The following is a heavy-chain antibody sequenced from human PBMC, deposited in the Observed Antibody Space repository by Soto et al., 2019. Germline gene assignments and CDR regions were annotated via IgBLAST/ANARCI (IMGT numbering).Heavy chain of an antibody. Sequence: QVQLVQSGAEVKKPGSSVKVSCKASGGTFSSYTISWVRQAPGQGLEWMGRIIPILGIANYAQKFQGRVTITADKSTSTADMELRSLRSEGTAVYYCARDPGSSSWYGDCYFDLWGRGTLVTVCS. CDR1: GGTFSSYT. CDR3: ARDPGSSSWYGDCYFDL. CDR2: IIPILGIA. V-gene: IGHV1-69*08. J-gene: IGHJ2*01. D-gene: IGHD6-13*01.